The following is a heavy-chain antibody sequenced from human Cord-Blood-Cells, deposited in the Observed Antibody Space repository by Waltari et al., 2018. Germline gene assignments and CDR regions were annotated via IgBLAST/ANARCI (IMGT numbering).Heavy chain of an antibody. V-gene: IGHV4-39*01. CDR1: GGSISSSSYY. J-gene: IGHJ4*02. CDR2: IYYSGST. CDR3: ASTAPYYYDSSGYYYFDY. D-gene: IGHD3-22*01. Sequence: QLQLQESGPGLVKPSETLSLTCTVSGGSISSSSYYWGWIRQPPGKGLEWIGSIYYSGSTHYNPSLKRRVTISVDTSKNQFSLKLSSVTAADTAVYYCASTAPYYYDSSGYYYFDYWGQGTLVTVSS.